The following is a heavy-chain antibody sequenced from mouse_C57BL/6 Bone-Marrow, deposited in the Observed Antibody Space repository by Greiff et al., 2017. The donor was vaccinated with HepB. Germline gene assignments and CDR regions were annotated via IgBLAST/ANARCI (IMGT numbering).Heavy chain of an antibody. CDR1: GFNIKDYY. Sequence: VQLKQSGAELVKPGASVKLSCTASGFNIKDYYMHWVKQRTEQGLEWIGRIDPEDGENKYAPKFQGKATITADTSSNTAYLQLISLTSEDTAVYYCARLYYYGSLYYFDYWGQGTTLTVSS. CDR2: IDPEDGEN. D-gene: IGHD1-1*01. J-gene: IGHJ2*01. V-gene: IGHV14-2*01. CDR3: ARLYYYGSLYYFDY.